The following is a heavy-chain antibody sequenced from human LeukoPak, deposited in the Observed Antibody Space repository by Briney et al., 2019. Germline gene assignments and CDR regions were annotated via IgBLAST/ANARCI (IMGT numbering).Heavy chain of an antibody. CDR1: GFTFSSYS. D-gene: IGHD6-13*01. J-gene: IGHJ4*02. CDR3: ARRGRLYSGSWDEYYFNY. V-gene: IGHV3-21*01. CDR2: ISSSSSYI. Sequence: GGSLRLSCAASGFTFSSYSMNWVRQAPGKGLEWVSSISSSSSYIYYADSVKGRFTISRDNAKNSLYLQMNSLRAEDTAVYYCARRGRLYSGSWDEYYFNYWGQGTLVTVSS.